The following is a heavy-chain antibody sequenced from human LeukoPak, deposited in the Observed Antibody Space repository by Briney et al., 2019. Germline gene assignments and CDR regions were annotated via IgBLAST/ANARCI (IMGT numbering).Heavy chain of an antibody. D-gene: IGHD3-16*02. CDR2: IYYSGST. Sequence: PSETLSLTCTVSGGSISSYYWGWIRQPPGKGLEWIGSIYYSGSTYYNPSLKSRVTISVDTSKNQFSLKLSSVTAADTAMYYCARQGDYIWGSYRNPFGYWGQGTLVTVSS. CDR3: ARQGDYIWGSYRNPFGY. J-gene: IGHJ4*02. CDR1: GGSISSYY. V-gene: IGHV4-39*01.